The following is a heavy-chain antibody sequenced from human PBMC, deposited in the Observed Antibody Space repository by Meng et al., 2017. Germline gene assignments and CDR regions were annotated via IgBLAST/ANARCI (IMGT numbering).Heavy chain of an antibody. Sequence: SETLSLTCTVSGGSISSYYWSWIRQPAGKGLEWIGRIYTSGSTNYNPSLKSRVTMSVDTSKNQFSLKLSSVTAADTAVYYCARDRFRFGFGLTMVRGGYYYDGMDVWGQGTTVTVSS. V-gene: IGHV4-4*07. D-gene: IGHD3-10*01. CDR2: IYTSGST. CDR3: ARDRFRFGFGLTMVRGGYYYDGMDV. CDR1: GGSISSYY. J-gene: IGHJ6*02.